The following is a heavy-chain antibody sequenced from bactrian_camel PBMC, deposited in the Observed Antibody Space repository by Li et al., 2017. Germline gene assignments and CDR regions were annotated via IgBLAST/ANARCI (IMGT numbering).Heavy chain of an antibody. D-gene: IGHD1*01. CDR2: IDMAGAP. CDR1: GGTHNRNC. J-gene: IGHJ4*01. CDR3: ATDGPYNCASGNWIGDRGYAY. V-gene: IGHV3S53*01. Sequence: HVQLVESGGELVQPGGSLRLSCVASGGTHNRNCMGWFRQAPGQEREGVAAIDMAGAPTYTYSVAGRFTISKDLAKNILYLHMNSLKPEDSGMYYCATDGPYNCASGNWIGDRGYAYWGQGTQVTVS.